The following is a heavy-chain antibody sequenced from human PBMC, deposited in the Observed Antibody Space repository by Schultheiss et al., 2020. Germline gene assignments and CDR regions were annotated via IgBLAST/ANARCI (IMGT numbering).Heavy chain of an antibody. Sequence: SQTLSLTCAISGDSVSSNSAAWNWIRQSPSRGLEWLGRTYYRSKWYNDYAVSVKSQITINPDTSKNQFSLKLSSVTAADTAVYYCARSRRITYYYDSSGSLPDAFDIWGQGTMVTVSS. D-gene: IGHD3-22*01. J-gene: IGHJ3*02. CDR3: ARSRRITYYYDSSGSLPDAFDI. CDR1: GDSVSSNSAA. V-gene: IGHV6-1*01. CDR2: TYYRSKWYN.